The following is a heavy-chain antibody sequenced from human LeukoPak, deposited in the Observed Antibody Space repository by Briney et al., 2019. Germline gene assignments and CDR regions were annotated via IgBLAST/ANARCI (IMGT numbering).Heavy chain of an antibody. CDR2: IKQDRSEK. CDR3: ARLREIPVFGVVTKSTSYFDY. D-gene: IGHD3-3*01. Sequence: GGSLRLSCAASGFTFSNYWMSWVRQAPGKGLELVANIKQDRSEKYYVDSVKGRFTISRDNAKNSLYLQMNSLRAEDTAVYYCARLREIPVFGVVTKSTSYFDYWGQGTLVTVSS. CDR1: GFTFSNYW. V-gene: IGHV3-7*01. J-gene: IGHJ4*02.